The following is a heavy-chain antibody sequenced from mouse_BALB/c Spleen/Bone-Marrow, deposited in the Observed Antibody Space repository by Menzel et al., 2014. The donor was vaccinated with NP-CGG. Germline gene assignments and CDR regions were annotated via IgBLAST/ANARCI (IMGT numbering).Heavy chain of an antibody. CDR3: AREGPLDY. V-gene: IGHV1S81*02. D-gene: IGHD6-1*01. CDR2: INPSNGRT. Sequence: QVQLQQSGAELVKPGASVKLSCKASGYTFTSYWMHWVKQRPGQGLEWIGEINPSNGRTNYNEKFKSKATLTVDKSSSTAYMQLSSLTSEDPEVYYCAREGPLDYWGQGTTLTVSS. CDR1: GYTFTSYW. J-gene: IGHJ2*01.